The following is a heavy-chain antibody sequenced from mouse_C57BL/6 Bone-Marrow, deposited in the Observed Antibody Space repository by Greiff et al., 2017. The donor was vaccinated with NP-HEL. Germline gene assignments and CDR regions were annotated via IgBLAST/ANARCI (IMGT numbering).Heavy chain of an antibody. D-gene: IGHD1-1*01. V-gene: IGHV6-3*01. CDR2: IRLKSDNYAT. Sequence: EVKLEESGGGLVQPGGSMKLSCVASGFTFSNYWMNWVRQSPEKGLEWVAQIRLKSDNYATHYAESVKGRFTISRDDSKSSVYLQMNNLMAEDTGIYYCTPPYYYGSSYWYFDVWGTGTTVTVSS. CDR3: TPPYYYGSSYWYFDV. J-gene: IGHJ1*03. CDR1: GFTFSNYW.